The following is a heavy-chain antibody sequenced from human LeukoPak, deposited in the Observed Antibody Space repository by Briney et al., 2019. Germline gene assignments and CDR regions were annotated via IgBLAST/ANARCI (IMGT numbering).Heavy chain of an antibody. CDR3: ARSYYGSGSLHYYMDV. J-gene: IGHJ6*03. Sequence: GASVKVSCKASGGTFFSRYAFSWVRQAPGQGLEWMGRIIPIFGTAHYAQKFQGRFTITTDESTSTAYMELSSLRSDDTAVYYCARSYYGSGSLHYYMDVWGKGTTVTVSS. CDR1: GGTFFSRYA. CDR2: IIPIFGTA. V-gene: IGHV1-69*05. D-gene: IGHD3-10*01.